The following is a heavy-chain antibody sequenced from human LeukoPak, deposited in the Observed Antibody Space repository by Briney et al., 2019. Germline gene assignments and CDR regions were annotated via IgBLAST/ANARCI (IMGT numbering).Heavy chain of an antibody. J-gene: IGHJ5*02. V-gene: IGHV4-30-2*01. D-gene: IGHD6-19*01. Sequence: SETLSLTCAVSGGSISSGGYSWSWIRQPPGKGLEWIGYIYHSGSTYYNPSLKSRVTISVDTSKNQFSLKLSSVTAADTAVYYCARDRVAGHNWFDPWGQGTLVTVSS. CDR3: ARDRVAGHNWFDP. CDR1: GGSISSGGYS. CDR2: IYHSGST.